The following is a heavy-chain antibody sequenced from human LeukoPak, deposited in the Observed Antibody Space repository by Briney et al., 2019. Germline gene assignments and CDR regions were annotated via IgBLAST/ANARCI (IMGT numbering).Heavy chain of an antibody. CDR2: INLDGTEE. CDR1: GFVFSTYW. Sequence: PGGSLRLSCAASGFVFSTYWMTWVRQAPGKGLEWVANINLDGTEEHYVDSSLKGRFTISRDNAKNSLYLQMTILRVEDTAVYYCASGRHDFLHWGQGTLVTVSS. J-gene: IGHJ4*02. D-gene: IGHD3/OR15-3a*01. CDR3: ASGRHDFLH. V-gene: IGHV3-7*01.